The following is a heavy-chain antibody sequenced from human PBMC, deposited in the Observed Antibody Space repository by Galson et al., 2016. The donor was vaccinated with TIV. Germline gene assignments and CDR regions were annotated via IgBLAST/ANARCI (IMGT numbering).Heavy chain of an antibody. Sequence: CKASGGSFSSYVISWVRQAPGQGLEWMGGIIPLFSTANYAQKFQGRVTITADESTSTAYMKLSSLRSEDTAIYYCAKDRNTAMDTYYWYYGMDVWGQGTTVTVSS. CDR2: IIPLFSTA. CDR1: GGSFSSYV. D-gene: IGHD5-18*01. J-gene: IGHJ6*02. CDR3: AKDRNTAMDTYYWYYGMDV. V-gene: IGHV1-69*01.